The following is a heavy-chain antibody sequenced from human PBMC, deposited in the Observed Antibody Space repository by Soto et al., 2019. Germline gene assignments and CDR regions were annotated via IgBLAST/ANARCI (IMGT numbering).Heavy chain of an antibody. V-gene: IGHV4-34*01. CDR2: INHSGGT. CDR1: GGSFSGYY. CDR3: ARRIGSTSCYVCYYYMDV. J-gene: IGHJ6*03. D-gene: IGHD2-2*01. Sequence: SETLSLTCAVYGGSFSGYYWSWIRQPPGKGLEWIGEINHSGGTNYNPSLKSRVTISVDTSKNQFSLKLSSVTAADTAVYYCARRIGSTSCYVCYYYMDVWGKGTTVTVSS.